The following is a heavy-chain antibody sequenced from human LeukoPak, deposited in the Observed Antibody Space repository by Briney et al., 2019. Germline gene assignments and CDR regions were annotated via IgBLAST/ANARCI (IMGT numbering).Heavy chain of an antibody. Sequence: SETLSPTCAVSGYSISSNHWWAWIRQPPGKGLEWIGYIYYSGGTYYNPYTPSLTSRVTMSVDTSKNQFSLKLDSVTEIDTAMYYCARNQAVAANRGAFDIWGQGTMVTVSS. CDR3: ARNQAVAANRGAFDI. CDR2: IYYSGGT. J-gene: IGHJ3*02. D-gene: IGHD6-19*01. CDR1: GYSISSNHW. V-gene: IGHV4-28*01.